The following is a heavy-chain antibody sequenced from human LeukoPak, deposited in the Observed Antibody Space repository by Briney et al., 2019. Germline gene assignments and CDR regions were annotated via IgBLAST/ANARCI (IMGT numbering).Heavy chain of an antibody. CDR1: GDSISSSSYY. V-gene: IGHV4-39*07. J-gene: IGHJ4*02. CDR2: IYYSGST. CDR3: ARVGSRWLQPTFDH. D-gene: IGHD5-24*01. Sequence: PSETLSLTCTVSGDSISSSSYYWGWIRQPPGKGLEWIGSIYYSGSTYYNPSLKSRVTISVDTSKNQFSLKLSSVTAADTAVYYCARVGSRWLQPTFDHWGQGTLVTVSS.